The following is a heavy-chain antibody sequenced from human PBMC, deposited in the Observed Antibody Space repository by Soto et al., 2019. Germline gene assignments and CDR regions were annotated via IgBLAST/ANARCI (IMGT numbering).Heavy chain of an antibody. D-gene: IGHD3-16*01. CDR3: GRHYGGANTVIDY. V-gene: IGHV5-51*07. Sequence: PXASMKISCECCGSTFTDYWLGWVHQIPGKGLEWMGVTYPFDSDTRYSPSFQGRVTISAVQSTNTAYLELSRLQASDTAIYYCGRHYGGANTVIDYWGQGTLVSVSS. J-gene: IGHJ4*02. CDR2: TYPFDSDT. CDR1: GSTFTDYW.